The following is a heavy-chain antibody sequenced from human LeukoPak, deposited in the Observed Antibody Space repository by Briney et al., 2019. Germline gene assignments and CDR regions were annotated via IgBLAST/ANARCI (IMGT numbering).Heavy chain of an antibody. V-gene: IGHV3-33*01. CDR1: GFTFSSYG. CDR3: ARDLVGATTKDY. D-gene: IGHD1-26*01. J-gene: IGHJ4*02. CDR2: IWYDGSDK. Sequence: GGSLRLSCAASGFTFSSYGMHWVRQAPGKGLEWVAVIWYDGSDKYYADSVKGRFTISRDNSKNTLYLQMNSLRAEDTAVYYCARDLVGATTKDYWGQGTLVTVSS.